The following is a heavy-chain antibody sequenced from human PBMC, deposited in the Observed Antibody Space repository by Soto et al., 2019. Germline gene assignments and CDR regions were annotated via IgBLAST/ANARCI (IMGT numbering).Heavy chain of an antibody. Sequence: QVQLVQSGTEVKKPGASVKVSCKASGYTFTSYGISWVRQAPGQGLEWMGWIRGYNGNTNYAQKFQDRATVTTDQATRKAYMALRSLRSDDTAVYYCARLEGYCRGGSCYGGAVFDYWGQGTLVTVSS. V-gene: IGHV1-18*01. CDR2: IRGYNGNT. CDR3: ARLEGYCRGGSCYGGAVFDY. CDR1: GYTFTSYG. J-gene: IGHJ4*02. D-gene: IGHD2-15*01.